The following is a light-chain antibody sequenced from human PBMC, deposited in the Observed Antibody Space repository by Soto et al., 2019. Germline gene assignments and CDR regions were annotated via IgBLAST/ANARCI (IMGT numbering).Light chain of an antibody. V-gene: IGLV2-14*01. CDR1: SSDVGGYIY. J-gene: IGLJ1*01. CDR3: SSYTTSSSYV. CDR2: DVT. Sequence: QSVLTRPASVSGSPGQSITISCTGTSSDVGGYIYVSWYQQHPGKAPKLMIYDVTSRPSGVSYRFSGSKSGNTASLTISGLQAEDEADYYCSSYTTSSSYVFGTGTKVTDL.